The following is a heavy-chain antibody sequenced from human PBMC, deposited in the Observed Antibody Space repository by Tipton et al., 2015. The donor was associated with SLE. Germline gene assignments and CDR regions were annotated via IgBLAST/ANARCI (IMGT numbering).Heavy chain of an antibody. CDR3: ARHGYGPAATSYYFDS. CDR1: GGSVSSFY. D-gene: IGHD2-2*01. J-gene: IGHJ4*02. Sequence: TLSLTCSVSGGSVSSFYWIWVRQPPGKGLEWIAYISNGGTTNHNPPLRSRLAISVDPSQNQFSLRLNSLTAADTAVYFCARHGYGPAATSYYFDSWGQGTLVTVSS. V-gene: IGHV4-4*09. CDR2: ISNGGTT.